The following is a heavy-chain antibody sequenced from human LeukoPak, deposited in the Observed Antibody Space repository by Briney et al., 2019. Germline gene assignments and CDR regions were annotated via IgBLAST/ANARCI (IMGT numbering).Heavy chain of an antibody. CDR3: AKDTTAMVTVLDY. CDR2: ISYDGSNK. V-gene: IGHV3-30*18. D-gene: IGHD5-18*01. J-gene: IGHJ4*02. Sequence: GGSLRLSCAASGFTFSSYAMSWVRQAPGKGLEWVAVISYDGSNKYYADSVKGRFTISRDNSKNTLYLQMNSLRAEDTAVYYCAKDTTAMVTVLDYWGQGTLVTVSS. CDR1: GFTFSSYA.